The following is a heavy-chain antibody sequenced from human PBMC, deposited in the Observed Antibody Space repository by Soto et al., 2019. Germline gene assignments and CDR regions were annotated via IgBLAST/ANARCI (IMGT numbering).Heavy chain of an antibody. CDR1: GGSISSYY. D-gene: IGHD6-13*01. CDR3: ARGQAAAGPARNWFDP. J-gene: IGHJ5*02. V-gene: IGHV4-59*01. CDR2: IYYSGGT. Sequence: PSETLSLTCTVSGGSISSYYWSWIRQPPGKGLEWIGYIYYSGGTNYNPSLKSRVTISVDTSKNQFSLKLSSVTAADTAVYYCARGQAAAGPARNWFDPWGQGTLVTVSS.